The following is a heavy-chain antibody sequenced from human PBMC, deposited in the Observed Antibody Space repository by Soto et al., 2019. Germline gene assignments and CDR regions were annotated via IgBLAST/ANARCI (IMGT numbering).Heavy chain of an antibody. V-gene: IGHV4-4*02. CDR1: GDSFSSSNW. J-gene: IGHJ4*02. CDR3: ARSPRRGGGKGYFEY. CDR2: ILHTGNT. D-gene: IGHD6-13*01. Sequence: SETLSLTCGVSGDSFSSSNWWSWVRQHPGKELKWIGDILHTGNTDYSPSLRSRVTILIDTSKKEFSLNLTSVTATFTSVYYCARSPRRGGGKGYFEYWGQGALVTVSS.